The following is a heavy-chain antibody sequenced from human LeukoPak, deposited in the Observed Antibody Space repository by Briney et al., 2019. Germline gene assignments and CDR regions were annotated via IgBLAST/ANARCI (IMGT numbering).Heavy chain of an antibody. CDR3: ARTEGYCSSTSCSRRFYFDY. V-gene: IGHV1-24*01. Sequence: ASVKVSCKVPDYTLSKLSMHWVRQGPGKGLEWMGGFDPGDGETIYAQKFQDRVIMTDDISTDIAYMELSSLISEDTAVYYCARTEGYCSSTSCSRRFYFDYWGQGTLVTVSS. CDR1: DYTLSKLS. D-gene: IGHD2-2*01. CDR2: FDPGDGET. J-gene: IGHJ4*02.